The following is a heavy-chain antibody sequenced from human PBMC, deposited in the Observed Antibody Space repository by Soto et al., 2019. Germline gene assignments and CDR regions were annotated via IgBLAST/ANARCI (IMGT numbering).Heavy chain of an antibody. V-gene: IGHV3-23*01. Sequence: EVQLLESGGGLVQPGGSLRLSCAASGFTFSSYAMSWVRQAPGKGLEWVSAISGSGGSTYYADSVKGGFTISSDNSKNTLYLQMNSLRAEDTAVYYCAGGSVLRRLGELWGPNYGMDVWGQGTTVTVSS. CDR1: GFTFSSYA. D-gene: IGHD3-16*01. CDR3: AGGSVLRRLGELWGPNYGMDV. CDR2: ISGSGGST. J-gene: IGHJ6*02.